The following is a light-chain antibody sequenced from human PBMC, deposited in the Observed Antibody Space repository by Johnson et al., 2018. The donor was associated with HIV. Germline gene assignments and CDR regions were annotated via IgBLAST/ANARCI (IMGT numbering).Light chain of an antibody. J-gene: IGLJ1*01. CDR1: SSNIGNNY. CDR2: ENN. V-gene: IGLV1-51*02. Sequence: QSLLTQPPSVSAAPGQKVTISCSGSSSNIGNNYVSWYQQLPGTAPKLLIYENNKRPSGIPDRFSGSKSGTSATLGITGLQTGDEAEYYCGTWDSSLSAGGGFGTWINVTVL. CDR3: GTWDSSLSAGGG.